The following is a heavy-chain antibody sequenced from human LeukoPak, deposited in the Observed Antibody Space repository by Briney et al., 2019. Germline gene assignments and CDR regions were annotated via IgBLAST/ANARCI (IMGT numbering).Heavy chain of an antibody. Sequence: GGSLRLSCAASGFTFSGHSMNWVRQAPGKGQEWVANINLDGSERFYVDFVKGRFTISRDNADNSMYLQMNSLRAEDTAVYYCGRVIAGAIDYWGQGTLVTVSS. V-gene: IGHV3-7*01. CDR2: INLDGSER. J-gene: IGHJ4*02. CDR3: GRVIAGAIDY. D-gene: IGHD6-13*01. CDR1: GFTFSGHS.